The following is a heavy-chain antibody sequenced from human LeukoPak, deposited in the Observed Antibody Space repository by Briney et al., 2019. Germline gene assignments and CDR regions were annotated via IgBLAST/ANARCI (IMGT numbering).Heavy chain of an antibody. CDR3: ADPPWGPMSRAYYGMDV. CDR1: GFTFSNYA. V-gene: IGHV3-23*01. Sequence: PGGSLRLSCAASGFTFSNYAMTWVRQAPGKGLEWVSAVGSSGANTYYADSVKGRFTISRDNSKSTLYLQMNSLRAEDTAVYYCADPPWGPMSRAYYGMDVWGQGTTVTVSS. CDR2: VGSSGANT. D-gene: IGHD3-16*01. J-gene: IGHJ6*02.